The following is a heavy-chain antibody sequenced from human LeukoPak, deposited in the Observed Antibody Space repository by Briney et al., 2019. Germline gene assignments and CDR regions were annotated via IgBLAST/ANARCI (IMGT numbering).Heavy chain of an antibody. J-gene: IGHJ3*02. Sequence: SETLSLTCTVSGDSISSYYWSWIRQPPGKGLEWIGEINHSGSTNYNPSLKSRVTISVDTSKNQFSLKLSSVTAADTAVYYCARASRPPNYYGSGSYYKRSGAFDIWGQGTMVTVSS. D-gene: IGHD3-10*01. CDR3: ARASRPPNYYGSGSYYKRSGAFDI. V-gene: IGHV4-34*01. CDR1: GDSISSYY. CDR2: INHSGST.